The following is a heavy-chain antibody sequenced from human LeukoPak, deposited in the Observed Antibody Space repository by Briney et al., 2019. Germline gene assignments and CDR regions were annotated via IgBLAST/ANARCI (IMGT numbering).Heavy chain of an antibody. Sequence: SETLSLTCTVSGGSISSGGYYWSWIRQHPGKGLEWIGYIYYSGSTYYNPSLKSRVTISVDTSKNKFSLKLSSVTAADTAVYYCASGYSYGGIDYWGQGTLVTVSS. CDR2: IYYSGST. CDR1: GGSISSGGYY. D-gene: IGHD5-18*01. V-gene: IGHV4-31*03. J-gene: IGHJ4*02. CDR3: ASGYSYGGIDY.